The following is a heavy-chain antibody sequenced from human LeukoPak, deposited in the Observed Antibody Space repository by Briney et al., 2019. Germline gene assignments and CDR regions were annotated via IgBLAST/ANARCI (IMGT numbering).Heavy chain of an antibody. D-gene: IGHD3-22*01. CDR2: INPSGGST. J-gene: IGHJ2*01. CDR1: GYTFTSYY. Sequence: EASVKVSCKASGYTFTSYYMHWVRQAPGQGLEWMGIINPSGGSTSYAQKFQGRVTMTRDMSTSTVYMELSSLRSEDTAVYYCARSRAYYYDSSGYYPYDLWGRGTLVTVSS. CDR3: ARSRAYYYDSSGYYPYDL. V-gene: IGHV1-46*01.